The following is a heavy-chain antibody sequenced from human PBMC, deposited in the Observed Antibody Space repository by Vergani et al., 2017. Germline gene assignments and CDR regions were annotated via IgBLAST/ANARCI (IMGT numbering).Heavy chain of an antibody. CDR3: AKDRHYDFWSGYSLYYYYYGMDV. CDR2: ISYDGSNK. D-gene: IGHD3-3*01. J-gene: IGHJ6*02. CDR1: GFTFSSYA. Sequence: QVQLVESGGGVVQPGRSLRLSCAASGFTFSSYAMHWVRQAPGKGLEWVAVISYDGSNKYYADSVKGRFTISRDNSKNTLYLQMNSLRAEDTAVYYCAKDRHYDFWSGYSLYYYYYGMDVWGQGTTVTVSS. V-gene: IGHV3-30-3*01.